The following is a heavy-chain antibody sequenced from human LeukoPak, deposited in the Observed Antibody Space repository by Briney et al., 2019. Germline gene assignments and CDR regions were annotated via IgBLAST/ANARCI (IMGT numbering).Heavy chain of an antibody. V-gene: IGHV1-2*02. D-gene: IGHD6-19*01. Sequence: ASVTVSCKASGFTFTDHYMHWVRQAPGQGLEWMGWINGKRGDTNYAQNFQDRVTMTRDTSTSTVYMELSSLRSEDTAVYYCAREVSGWYNYWGQGTLVTVSS. J-gene: IGHJ4*02. CDR1: GFTFTDHY. CDR2: INGKRGDT. CDR3: AREVSGWYNY.